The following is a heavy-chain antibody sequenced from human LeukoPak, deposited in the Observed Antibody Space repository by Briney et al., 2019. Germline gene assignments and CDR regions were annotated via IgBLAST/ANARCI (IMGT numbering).Heavy chain of an antibody. CDR3: ARAPNVDPDAFDI. CDR1: GFTFSSYS. Sequence: GGSLRLSCAASGFTFSSYSMNWVRQAPGKGLEWVSYISSSSSTIYYADSVKGRFTISRDNTKNSLYLQMNSLRAEDTAVYYCARAPNVDPDAFDIWGQGTMVTVSS. D-gene: IGHD5-12*01. J-gene: IGHJ3*02. V-gene: IGHV3-48*01. CDR2: ISSSSSTI.